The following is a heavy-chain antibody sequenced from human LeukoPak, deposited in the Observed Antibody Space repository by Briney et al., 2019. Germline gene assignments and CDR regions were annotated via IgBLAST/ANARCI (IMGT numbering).Heavy chain of an antibody. CDR1: GVSISSNNYY. V-gene: IGHV4-39*07. J-gene: IGHJ5*02. Sequence: SETLSLTCTVSGVSISSNNYYWGWLRQPPGKGLESIVSIYYSRSTYYNPSHKRLLTISVNTHKTLFSLKLSSMTVADTAVYDCESRDCRTTSWYTQGWFDPWGQGTLVTVSS. CDR3: ESRDCRTTSWYTQGWFDP. CDR2: IYYSRST. D-gene: IGHD2-2*02.